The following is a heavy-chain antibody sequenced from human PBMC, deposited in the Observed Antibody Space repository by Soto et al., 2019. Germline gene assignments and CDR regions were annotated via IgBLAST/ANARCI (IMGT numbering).Heavy chain of an antibody. J-gene: IGHJ6*02. CDR3: ARGVRYCSSTSCYYYYYYGMDV. CDR2: INHSGNT. Sequence: PSETLSLTCAVYGGSFSGYHWSWIRQPPGKGLEWIGEINHSGNTSYNPSLKSRVTISVDTSKNQFSLKLSSVTAADTAVYYCARGVRYCSSTSCYYYYYYGMDVWGQGTTVTVSS. D-gene: IGHD2-2*01. CDR1: GGSFSGYH. V-gene: IGHV4-34*01.